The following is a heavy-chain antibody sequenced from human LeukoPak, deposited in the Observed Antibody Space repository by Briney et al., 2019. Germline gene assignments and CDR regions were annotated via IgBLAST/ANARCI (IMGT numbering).Heavy chain of an antibody. J-gene: IGHJ3*02. CDR1: GYTFTGYY. CDR3: ARERFLEWLLYGDAFDI. Sequence: GASVKVSCEASGYTFTGYYMHWVRQAPGQGLEWMGWINPNSGGTNYAQKFQGRVTMTRDTSISTAYMELSRLRSDDTAVYYCARERFLEWLLYGDAFDIWGQGTMVTVSS. CDR2: INPNSGGT. D-gene: IGHD3-3*01. V-gene: IGHV1-2*02.